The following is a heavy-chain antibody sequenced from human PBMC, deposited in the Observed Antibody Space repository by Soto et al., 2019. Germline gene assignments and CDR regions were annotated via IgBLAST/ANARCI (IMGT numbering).Heavy chain of an antibody. CDR1: DGYIIGVGCY. D-gene: IGHD1-26*01. Sequence: PSQTLSVTYTVSDGYIIGVGCYWSWFRQHPGKGLEWIGYIYYSGSTYYNPSLKSRVTISVDTSKNQFSLKLSSVTAADTAVYYCARWVGATSFDYWGQGTLVTVSS. CDR2: IYYSGST. V-gene: IGHV4-31*03. CDR3: ARWVGATSFDY. J-gene: IGHJ4*02.